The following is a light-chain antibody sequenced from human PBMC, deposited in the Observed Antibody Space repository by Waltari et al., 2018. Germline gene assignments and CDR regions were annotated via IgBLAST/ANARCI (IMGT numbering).Light chain of an antibody. J-gene: IGKJ2*01. Sequence: ETVMTQSPATLAVSPGESVTLSCKASQSVTDKIAWYQQKPGQAPSLLMYDVSTRASSIPARFICSGSGTEFTLTISSLQSEDFAIYYCQQYHKWPPFTFGQGTKVE. CDR2: DVS. CDR3: QQYHKWPPFT. V-gene: IGKV3-15*01. CDR1: QSVTDK.